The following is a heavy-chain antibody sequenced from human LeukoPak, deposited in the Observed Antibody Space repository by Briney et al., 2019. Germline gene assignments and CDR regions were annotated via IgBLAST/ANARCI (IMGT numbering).Heavy chain of an antibody. D-gene: IGHD7-27*01. J-gene: IGHJ5*02. V-gene: IGHV5-51*01. CDR2: IYPGDSDT. CDR1: GYSFLSHW. Sequence: GESLKISCKGSGYSFLSHWIGWVRQMPGKGLEWMGIIYPGDSDTRYNPSFQGQVTISADKSISTAYLQMDSLRADDTAVYYCARDGPNWGRDFDHWGQGTLVIVSS. CDR3: ARDGPNWGRDFDH.